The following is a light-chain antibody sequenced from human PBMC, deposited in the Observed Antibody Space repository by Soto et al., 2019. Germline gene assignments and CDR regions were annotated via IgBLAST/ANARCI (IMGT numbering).Light chain of an antibody. CDR3: QHSYGSPTWT. V-gene: IGKV3-20*01. Sequence: EIVLTQSPCTLSLSPGERATLSCRASQSVSSSYLAWYQQKPGQAPRLLIYGASSRATGIPDRFSGSASGTDFTLTISGLGTEDFATYYCQHSYGSPTWTFGQGTKV. J-gene: IGKJ1*01. CDR2: GAS. CDR1: QSVSSSY.